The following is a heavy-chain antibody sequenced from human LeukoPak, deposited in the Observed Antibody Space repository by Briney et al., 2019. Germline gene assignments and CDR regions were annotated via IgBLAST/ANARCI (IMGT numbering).Heavy chain of an antibody. CDR3: ARVYGDYFDY. D-gene: IGHD4-17*01. V-gene: IGHV1-2*02. CDR2: IDPDGGGT. CDR1: GYTFTDYY. J-gene: IGHJ4*02. Sequence: ASVKVSCKASGYTFTDYYMHWVRQAPGQGLEWMGWIDPDGGGTNYAQMFQGRVTMTRDTSISTAYVELRSLRSDDTAVYYCARVYGDYFDYWGQGTLVTVSS.